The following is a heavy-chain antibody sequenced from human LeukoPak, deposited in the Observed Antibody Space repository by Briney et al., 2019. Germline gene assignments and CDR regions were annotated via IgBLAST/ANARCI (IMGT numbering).Heavy chain of an antibody. CDR3: ARGGWYSYDPYYYYGMDV. D-gene: IGHD5-18*01. J-gene: IGHJ6*02. CDR2: INWNGGST. V-gene: IGHV3-20*01. Sequence: GGSLRLSCAASGFTFDDYGMSWVRQAPGKGLEWVSGINWNGGSTGYADSMKGRFTISRDNAKNSLYLQMNSLRAEDTALYHCARGGWYSYDPYYYYGMDVWGQGTTVTVSS. CDR1: GFTFDDYG.